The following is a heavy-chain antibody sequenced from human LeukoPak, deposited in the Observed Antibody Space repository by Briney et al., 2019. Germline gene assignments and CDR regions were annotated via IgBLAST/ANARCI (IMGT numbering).Heavy chain of an antibody. CDR3: ARISGSGSYYGPFDY. D-gene: IGHD3-10*01. Sequence: PGRSLRLSCAATGFTFSDYYMTWIRQAPGEGLEWVSYISGSSSYTNYADSVKGRFTISRDNAKNSLYLQMNGLRADDTAVYYCARISGSGSYYGPFDYWGQGNLVTVSS. CDR2: ISGSSSYT. CDR1: GFTFSDYY. V-gene: IGHV3-11*03. J-gene: IGHJ4*02.